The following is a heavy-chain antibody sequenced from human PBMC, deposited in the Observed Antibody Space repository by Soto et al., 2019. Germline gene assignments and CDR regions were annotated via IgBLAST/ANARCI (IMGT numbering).Heavy chain of an antibody. V-gene: IGHV3-64D*06. D-gene: IGHD3-16*01. CDR2: VSTSGRST. J-gene: IGHJ4*02. CDR1: GFIFSEST. Sequence: GGSLRLSCSASGFIFSESTIYWVRQVPGKGLEAISAVSTSGRSTYYADSVKDRFTISRDNSKNTLFLQMGSLRPEDTAIYYCVKQAHGLDGVAFDYWGQGTQATVSS. CDR3: VKQAHGLDGVAFDY.